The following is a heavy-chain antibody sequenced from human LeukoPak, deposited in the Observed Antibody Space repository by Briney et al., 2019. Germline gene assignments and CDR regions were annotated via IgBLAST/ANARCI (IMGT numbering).Heavy chain of an antibody. CDR3: AKRSGYTTGWVFHF. CDR1: GFSFSSYA. J-gene: IGHJ4*02. V-gene: IGHV3-23*01. CDR2: ISGSGDNT. D-gene: IGHD6-19*01. Sequence: GGSLKLSCAASGFSFSSYAMSWVRQAPGKGLEWVSSISGSGDNTYYAESVKGRFTISRDNSKNTLFLQMNSLRAEDTAVFYCAKRSGYTTGWVFHFWGQGTLVSVSS.